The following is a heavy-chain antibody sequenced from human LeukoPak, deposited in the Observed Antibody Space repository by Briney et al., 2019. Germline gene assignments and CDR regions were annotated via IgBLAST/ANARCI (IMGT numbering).Heavy chain of an antibody. D-gene: IGHD3-9*01. CDR2: IYSGGST. CDR3: ALGLVTDY. J-gene: IGHJ4*02. CDR1: GGSILTTNW. V-gene: IGHV3-66*01. Sequence: ETLSLTCAVSGGSILTTNWWSWVRQPPGKGLEWVSVIYSGGSTYYADSVKGRFTISRDNSKNTLYLQMNSLRVEDTAVYYCALGLVTDYWGQGTLVTVSS.